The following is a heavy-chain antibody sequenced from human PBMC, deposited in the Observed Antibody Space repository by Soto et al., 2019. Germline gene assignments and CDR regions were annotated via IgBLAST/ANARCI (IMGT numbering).Heavy chain of an antibody. CDR1: GGSFSGYY. D-gene: IGHD3-22*01. Sequence: SETLSLTCAVYGGSFSGYYWSWIRQPPGKGLEWIGEINHSGSTNYNPSLKSRVTISVDTSKNQFSLKLSSVTAADTAVYYCARILVRNYYDSSGPLIGMDGWGQGTTVTVSS. J-gene: IGHJ6*02. CDR2: INHSGST. V-gene: IGHV4-34*01. CDR3: ARILVRNYYDSSGPLIGMDG.